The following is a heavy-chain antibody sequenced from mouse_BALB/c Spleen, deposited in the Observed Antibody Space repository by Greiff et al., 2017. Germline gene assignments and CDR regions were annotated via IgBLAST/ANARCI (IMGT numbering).Heavy chain of an antibody. V-gene: IGHV5-4*02. CDR2: ISDGGSYT. CDR3: AREGGDAMDD. CDR1: GFTFSDYY. Sequence: DVKLVESGGGLVKPGGSLKLSCAASGFTFSDYYMYWVRQTPEKRLEWVATISDGGSYTYYPDSVKGRFTISRDNAKNNLYLQMSSLKSEDTALYYCAREGGDAMDDGGQGTSGTVSS. J-gene: IGHJ4*01.